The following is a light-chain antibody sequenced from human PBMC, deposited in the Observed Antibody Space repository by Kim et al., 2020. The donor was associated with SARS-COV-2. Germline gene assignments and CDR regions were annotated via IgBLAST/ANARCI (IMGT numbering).Light chain of an antibody. CDR3: QSYNDNNRV. CDR1: SGIIASNN. Sequence: GKTVTISCTGSSGIIASNNVQWYQQRPGSSPTTVIYEDNKRPSGVPDRFSGSIDSSSTSASLTISGLKPEEEADYYCQSYNDNNRVFGGGTQLTVL. V-gene: IGLV6-57*01. J-gene: IGLJ3*02. CDR2: EDN.